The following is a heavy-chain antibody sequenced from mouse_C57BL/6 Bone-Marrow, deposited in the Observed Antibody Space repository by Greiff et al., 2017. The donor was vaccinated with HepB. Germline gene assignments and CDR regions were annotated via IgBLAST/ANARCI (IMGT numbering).Heavy chain of an antibody. V-gene: IGHV6-6*01. CDR1: GFTFSDAW. D-gene: IGHD1-1*01. CDR2: IRNKANNHAT. CDR3: TRCYGSSYWYFDV. Sequence: VQLKESGGGLVQPGGSMKLSCAASGFTFSDAWMDWVRQSPEKGLEWVAEIRNKANNHATYYAESVKGRFTISRDDSKSSVYLQMNSLRAEDTGIYYCTRCYGSSYWYFDVWGTGTTVTVSS. J-gene: IGHJ1*03.